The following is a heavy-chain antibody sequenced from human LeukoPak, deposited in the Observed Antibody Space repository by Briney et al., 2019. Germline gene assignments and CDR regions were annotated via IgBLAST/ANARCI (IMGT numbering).Heavy chain of an antibody. CDR3: ARELNTMVRGVTSCYFDY. CDR2: ISAYNGNT. J-gene: IGHJ4*02. V-gene: IGHV1-18*04. CDR1: GYTFTSYG. Sequence: ASVKASCKASGYTFTSYGISWVRQAPRQRLEWMGWISAYNGNTNYAQKLQGRVTMTTDTSTSTAYMELRSLRSDDTAVYYCARELNTMVRGVTSCYFDYWGQGTLVTVSS. D-gene: IGHD3-10*01.